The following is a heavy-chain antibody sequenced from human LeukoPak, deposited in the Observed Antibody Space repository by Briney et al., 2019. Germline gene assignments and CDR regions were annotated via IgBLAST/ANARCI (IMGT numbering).Heavy chain of an antibody. J-gene: IGHJ4*02. V-gene: IGHV4-34*01. Sequence: SETLSLTCAVYGGSFSGYYWSWIRQPPGKGLEWIGEINHSESTNYNPSLKSRVTISVDTSKNQFSLKLSSVTAADTAVYYCARARTPVVTMVRGVHFDYWGQGTLVTVSS. D-gene: IGHD3-10*01. CDR2: INHSEST. CDR3: ARARTPVVTMVRGVHFDY. CDR1: GGSFSGYY.